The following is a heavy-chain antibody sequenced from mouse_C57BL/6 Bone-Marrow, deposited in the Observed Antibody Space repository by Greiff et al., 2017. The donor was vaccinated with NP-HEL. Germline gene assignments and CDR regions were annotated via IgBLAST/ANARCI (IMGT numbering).Heavy chain of an antibody. V-gene: IGHV5-6*01. CDR3: ARHYYNNYFDY. Sequence: EVKVVESGGDLVKPGGSLKLSCAASGFTFSSYGMSWVRQTPDKRLEWVATISSGGSYTYYPDSVKGRFTISRDNAKNTLYLQMSSLKSEDTAMYYCARHYYNNYFDYWGQGTTLTVSS. CDR2: ISSGGSYT. J-gene: IGHJ2*01. CDR1: GFTFSSYG. D-gene: IGHD2-12*01.